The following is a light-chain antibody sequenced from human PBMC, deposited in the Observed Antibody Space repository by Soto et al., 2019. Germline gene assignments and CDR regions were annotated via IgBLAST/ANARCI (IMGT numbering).Light chain of an antibody. Sequence: QSALTQPASVSGSPGQSITISCTGTSSDVGGYNYVSWYQQHPGKAPKLMIYDVSNGPSGVSNRFSGSKSGNTASLPISGLQAEDEADYYCSSYTSSSTLVFGGGTQLTVL. CDR3: SSYTSSSTLV. CDR1: SSDVGGYNY. V-gene: IGLV2-14*01. CDR2: DVS. J-gene: IGLJ2*01.